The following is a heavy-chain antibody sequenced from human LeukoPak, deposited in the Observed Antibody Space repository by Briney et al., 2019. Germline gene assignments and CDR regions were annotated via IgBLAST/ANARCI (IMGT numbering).Heavy chain of an antibody. CDR1: GGYIRGYH. V-gene: IGHV4-59*01. D-gene: IGHD5-18*01. J-gene: IGHJ4*02. CDR3: ARYTAMVPFDY. Sequence: PSETLSLTCSVSGGYIRGYHWSWIRQPPGKGLEWIGYIYYDGSTNYNPSLKSRVTISVDTSKNQFSLKLGSVTAADTAVYYCARYTAMVPFDYWGQGTLVTVSS. CDR2: IYYDGST.